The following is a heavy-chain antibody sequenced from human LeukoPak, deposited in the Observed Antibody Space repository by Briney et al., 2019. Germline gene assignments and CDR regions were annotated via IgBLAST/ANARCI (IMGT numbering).Heavy chain of an antibody. D-gene: IGHD3/OR15-3a*01. V-gene: IGHV3-23*01. CDR1: GFSFSDYY. CDR3: AKDRTGVSYY. Sequence: GGSLRLSCAASGFSFSDYYMKWIRQAPGKGLEWVSAISGSGGSTYYADSVKGRFTISRDNSKNTLYLQMNSLRAEDTAVYYCAKDRTGVSYYWGQGTLVTVSS. J-gene: IGHJ4*02. CDR2: ISGSGGST.